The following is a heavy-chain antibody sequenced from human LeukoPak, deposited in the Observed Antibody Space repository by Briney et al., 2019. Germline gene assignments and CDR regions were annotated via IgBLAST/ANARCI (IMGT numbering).Heavy chain of an antibody. CDR1: GYTLTSYY. CDR3: ARARLDCSGGSCYPAPSYYYYMDV. D-gene: IGHD2-15*01. V-gene: IGHV1-46*01. CDR2: INPSGCST. Sequence: SSVKVSCKASGYTLTSYYMHWLRQAPGQGLAWMGIINPSGCSTSYAQKFQGRVTMTRDTSTSTVDMELSSLRSEDTAVYYCARARLDCSGGSCYPAPSYYYYMDVWGKGTTVTVSS. J-gene: IGHJ6*03.